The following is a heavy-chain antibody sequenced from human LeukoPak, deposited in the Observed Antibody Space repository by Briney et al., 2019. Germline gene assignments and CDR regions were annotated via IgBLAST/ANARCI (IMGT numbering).Heavy chain of an antibody. J-gene: IGHJ1*01. D-gene: IGHD6-19*01. CDR3: ARHAVAGTNFQH. Sequence: PSETLSLTCSVSGGSISSSGYYWGWIRQPPGKGLEWIGSIYHSGSTYYNPSLKSRVTISVDTSKNQFSLRLSSVTAADTAVYFCARHAVAGTNFQHWGQGTLVTVSS. CDR1: GGSISSSGYY. CDR2: IYHSGST. V-gene: IGHV4-39*01.